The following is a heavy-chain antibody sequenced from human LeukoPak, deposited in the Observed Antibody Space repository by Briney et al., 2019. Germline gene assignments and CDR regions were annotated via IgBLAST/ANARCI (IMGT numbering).Heavy chain of an antibody. CDR3: ARDPPALEDFDY. V-gene: IGHV3-48*04. CDR2: ISGRVNTI. J-gene: IGHJ4*02. Sequence: GGSLRLSCAASGFTFSSYNMNWVRQATGKGRELVSYISGRVNTINYADSVKGRFTISRDNGKKSLYLHMSSLRAEDTAVYYCARDPPALEDFDYWGQGTQVTVSS. CDR1: GFTFSSYN.